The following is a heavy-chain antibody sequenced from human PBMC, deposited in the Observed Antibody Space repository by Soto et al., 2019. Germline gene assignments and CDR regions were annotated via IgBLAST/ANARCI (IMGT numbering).Heavy chain of an antibody. CDR2: TYYRSKWYN. CDR1: GDSVSSNTA. V-gene: IGHV6-1*01. CDR3: ARDLGRTYGMDV. Sequence: QVQLQQSGPGLVKPSQPLSLTCSISGDSVSSNTAWNWIRQSPSRGLEWLGRTYYRSKWYNDYAVSMKSRIRINPDTSKNQFSLQLGSVTPDDTAVYYCARDLGRTYGMDVWGQGTTVIVSS. D-gene: IGHD7-27*01. J-gene: IGHJ6*02.